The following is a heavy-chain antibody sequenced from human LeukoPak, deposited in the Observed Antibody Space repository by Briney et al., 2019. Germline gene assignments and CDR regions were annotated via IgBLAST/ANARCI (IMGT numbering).Heavy chain of an antibody. D-gene: IGHD4-17*01. CDR3: ARDMNYGAGNDY. Sequence: GGSLRLSCAASGFTFSSCGMTWVRQAPGEGLEWVSGISGSDDGTYYADSVKGRFTISRDNSKNTLYLQMNSLRAEDTAVYYCARDMNYGAGNDYWGQGTLVTVSS. V-gene: IGHV3-23*01. J-gene: IGHJ4*02. CDR1: GFTFSSCG. CDR2: ISGSDDGT.